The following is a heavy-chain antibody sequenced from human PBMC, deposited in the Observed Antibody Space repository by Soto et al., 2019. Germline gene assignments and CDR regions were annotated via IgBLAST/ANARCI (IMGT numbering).Heavy chain of an antibody. Sequence: SVKVSCKASGGTFSSYAISWARQAPGQGLEWMGGIIPIFGTANYAQKFQGRVTITADESTSTAYMELSSLRSEDTAVYYCARAKTIVATISKSYGMDVWGQGTTVTVSS. V-gene: IGHV1-69*13. D-gene: IGHD5-12*01. CDR1: GGTFSSYA. J-gene: IGHJ6*02. CDR2: IIPIFGTA. CDR3: ARAKTIVATISKSYGMDV.